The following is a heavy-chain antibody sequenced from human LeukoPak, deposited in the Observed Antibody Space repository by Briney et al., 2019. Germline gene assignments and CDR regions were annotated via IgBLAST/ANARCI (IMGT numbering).Heavy chain of an antibody. CDR3: ARVPLGSRPDY. V-gene: IGHV1-24*01. CDR1: GYTLSDLS. J-gene: IGHJ4*02. CDR2: FDPENDGP. D-gene: IGHD3-10*01. Sequence: ASVKVSCKVSGYTLSDLSMHWVRQAPGKGLEWMGGFDPENDGPIYAQKFQGRVTMTGDMSTSTVYMELSSLRSEDTAVYYCARVPLGSRPDYWGQGTLVSVSS.